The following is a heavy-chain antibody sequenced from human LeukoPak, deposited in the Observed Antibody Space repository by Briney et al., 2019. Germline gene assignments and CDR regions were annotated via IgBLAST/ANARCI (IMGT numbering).Heavy chain of an antibody. D-gene: IGHD4-17*01. V-gene: IGHV4-4*07. Sequence: SETLSRTCTVSGNSISSYYWSWIRQPAGKGLEWIGRIYTSGSTNYNPSLESRVTMSVDTSKSQFSLKLSSMTAADTAVYYCARFCYGDYCFDYWGQGTLVTVSS. CDR3: ARFCYGDYCFDY. CDR2: IYTSGST. J-gene: IGHJ4*02. CDR1: GNSISSYY.